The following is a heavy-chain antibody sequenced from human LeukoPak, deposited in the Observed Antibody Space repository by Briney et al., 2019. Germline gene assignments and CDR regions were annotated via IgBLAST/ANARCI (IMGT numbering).Heavy chain of an antibody. J-gene: IGHJ4*02. CDR2: IYYSGST. D-gene: IGHD6-19*01. CDR1: GGSIISYN. CDR3: AREGRQWLVRGIDY. Sequence: SETLSLTCTVSGGSIISYNWSWIRQPPGKGLEWIGSIYYSGSTYYNPSLKSGVTISVDTPKHQVSLKLSSVSAADTAVYYCAREGRQWLVRGIDYWGQGTLVSVSS. V-gene: IGHV4-59*05.